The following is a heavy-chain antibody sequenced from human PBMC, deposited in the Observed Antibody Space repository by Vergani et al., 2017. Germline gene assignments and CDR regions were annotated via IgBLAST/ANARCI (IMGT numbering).Heavy chain of an antibody. J-gene: IGHJ4*02. V-gene: IGHV1-46*01. CDR3: ARVGPDFWSGYYDGVDY. CDR1: GYTFTSYY. D-gene: IGHD3-3*01. Sequence: QVQLVQSGAEVKKPGASVKVSCKASGYTFTSYYMHWVRQAPGQGLEWMGIINPSGGSTSYAQKFQGRVTMTRDTSTSTVYMELSSLRSEDTAVYYCARVGPDFWSGYYDGVDYWGQGTLVTVSS. CDR2: INPSGGST.